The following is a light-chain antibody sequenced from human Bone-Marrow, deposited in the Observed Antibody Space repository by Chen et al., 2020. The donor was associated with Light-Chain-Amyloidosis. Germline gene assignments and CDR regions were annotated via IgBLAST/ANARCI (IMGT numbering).Light chain of an antibody. Sequence: QSVLTQPPSASGTPGQRVTIPCSGSRSSIGTNTVNWYQQFPGTAPKRLVYFNSQRPSGVPDRFSGSKSGTSASLAISGLQSDDEADYFCAAWDDGLNGVLFGGGTKLTVL. CDR3: AAWDDGLNGVL. J-gene: IGLJ2*01. V-gene: IGLV1-44*01. CDR2: FNS. CDR1: RSSIGTNT.